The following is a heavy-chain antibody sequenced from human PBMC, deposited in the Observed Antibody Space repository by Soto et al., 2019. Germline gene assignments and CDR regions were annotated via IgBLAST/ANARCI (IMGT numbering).Heavy chain of an antibody. CDR1: GFTFSSYA. D-gene: IGHD6-19*01. CDR2: ISYDGSNK. V-gene: IGHV3-30-3*01. CDR3: AREGLEYSSGWPPTWDYYGIDV. Sequence: GGSLRLSCAASGFTFSSYAMHWVRQAPGKGLEWVAVISYDGSNKYYADSVKGRFTISRDNSKNTLYLQMNSLRAEDTAVYYCAREGLEYSSGWPPTWDYYGIDVWGQGTTVTVSS. J-gene: IGHJ6*02.